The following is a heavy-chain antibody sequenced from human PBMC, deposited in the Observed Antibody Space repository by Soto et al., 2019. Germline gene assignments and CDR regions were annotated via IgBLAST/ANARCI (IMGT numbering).Heavy chain of an antibody. V-gene: IGHV3-9*01. CDR2: ISWNSGSI. CDR3: AKGGYNWNFYLHY. D-gene: IGHD1-7*01. Sequence: EVQLVESGGGLVQPGRSLRLSCAASGFTFDDYAMHWVRQAPGKGLEWVSGISWNSGSIGYADSVKGRFTISRDNAKNSLYLQMNSLRAEDTALYYCAKGGYNWNFYLHYWGQGTLVTVSS. J-gene: IGHJ4*02. CDR1: GFTFDDYA.